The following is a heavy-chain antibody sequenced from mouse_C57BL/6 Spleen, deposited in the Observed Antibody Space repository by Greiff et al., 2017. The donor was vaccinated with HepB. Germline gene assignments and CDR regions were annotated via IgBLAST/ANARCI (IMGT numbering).Heavy chain of an antibody. V-gene: IGHV1-9*01. CDR3: ARSGYSNYDEAIDD. Sequence: QVQLKQSGAELMKPGASVKLSCKATGYTFTGYWIEWVKQRPGHGLEWIGEILPGSGSTNYNEKFKGKATVTADTSSNTSYMQLSSLTTEDAAIYYCARSGYSNYDEAIDDWGQGTSVTVSS. CDR2: ILPGSGST. CDR1: GYTFTGYW. D-gene: IGHD2-5*01. J-gene: IGHJ4*01.